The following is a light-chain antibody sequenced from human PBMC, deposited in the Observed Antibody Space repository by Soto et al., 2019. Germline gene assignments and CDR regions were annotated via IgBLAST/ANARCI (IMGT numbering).Light chain of an antibody. CDR3: QQYGSSPWT. CDR1: QSVSSSY. J-gene: IGKJ1*01. CDR2: GAS. Sequence: EIVLTQSRGTLSLSPGERATLSCRDSQSVSSSYLAWYQQKPGQAPRLLIYGASSRATGIPDRFSGSGSGTDFTLTISRLEPEDFAVHYCQQYGSSPWTFGQATKVDIK. V-gene: IGKV3-20*01.